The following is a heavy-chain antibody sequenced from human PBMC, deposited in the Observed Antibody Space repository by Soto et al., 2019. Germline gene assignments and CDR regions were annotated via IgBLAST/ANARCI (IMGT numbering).Heavy chain of an antibody. D-gene: IGHD4-17*01. CDR2: FSAGGRA. CDR3: AKESLPEHYGDTPFHY. V-gene: IGHV3-23*01. CDR1: GFSFNNYA. J-gene: IGHJ4*02. Sequence: EVQLLESGGALVRPGGSLRLSCAASGFSFNNYALSWVRQAPGKGLEWVSTFSAGGRAYYAASLQGRFTIARDSSHDTVHLQIIDLRPENTPVYSCAKESLPEHYGDTPFHYWGQGPRFTFSS.